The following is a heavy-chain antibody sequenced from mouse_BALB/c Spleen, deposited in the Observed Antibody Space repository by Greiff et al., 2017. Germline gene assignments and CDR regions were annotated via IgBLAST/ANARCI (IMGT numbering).Heavy chain of an antibody. D-gene: IGHD2-12*01. CDR1: GYTFSSYW. V-gene: IGHV1-9*01. J-gene: IGHJ4*01. Sequence: VQLVESGAELMKPGASVKISCKATGYTFSSYWIEWVKQRPGHGLEWIGEILPGSGSTNYNEKFKGKAKFTADTSSNTAYMQLSSLTSEDSAVYYCAGRRAYYSSFCAMDYWGQGTSVTVSS. CDR2: ILPGSGST. CDR3: AGRRAYYSSFCAMDY.